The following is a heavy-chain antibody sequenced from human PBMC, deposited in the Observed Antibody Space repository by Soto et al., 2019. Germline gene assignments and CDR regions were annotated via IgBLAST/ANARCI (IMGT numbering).Heavy chain of an antibody. CDR3: ARGGYTWNDGYYFDY. CDR1: GGSISSYY. Sequence: KLSETLSLTCTVSGGSISSYYWSWIRQPPGKGLEWIGYIYYSGSTNYNPSLKSRVTISVDTSKNQFSLKLSSVTAADTAVYYCARGGYTWNDGYYFDYWGQGTLVTVSS. CDR2: IYYSGST. J-gene: IGHJ4*02. V-gene: IGHV4-59*01. D-gene: IGHD1-1*01.